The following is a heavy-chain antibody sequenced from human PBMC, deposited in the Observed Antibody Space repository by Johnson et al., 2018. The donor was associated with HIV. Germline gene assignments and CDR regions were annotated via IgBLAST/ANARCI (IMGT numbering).Heavy chain of an antibody. D-gene: IGHD3-3*01. V-gene: IGHV3-7*05. CDR2: IKQDGSEK. CDR1: GFSFRSYW. CDR3: ARGLRFGAIDAFDI. Sequence: VQLVESGGGLVQPGGSLRLSCVASGFSFRSYWMTWVRQAPGKGLEWVANIKQDGSEKYYVDSVKGRFTISRDNAKNSLYVQMKSLRAEDTAVYYCARGLRFGAIDAFDIWGQGTTVTVSS. J-gene: IGHJ3*02.